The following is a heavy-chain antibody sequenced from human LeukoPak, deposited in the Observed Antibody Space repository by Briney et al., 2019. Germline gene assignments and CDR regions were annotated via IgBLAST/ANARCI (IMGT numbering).Heavy chain of an antibody. CDR1: GYTFSNYA. CDR3: ARDQVVVPSNWFDP. V-gene: IGHV1-3*01. D-gene: IGHD2-2*01. CDR2: INVGNGNT. J-gene: IGHJ5*02. Sequence: GASVKVSCKASGYTFSNYAMHWVRQAPGQRLEWMGWINVGNGNTKYSQKFQGRVTITRDTSASTAYMELSSLRSEDTAVYYCARDQVVVPSNWFDPWGQGTLVTVPS.